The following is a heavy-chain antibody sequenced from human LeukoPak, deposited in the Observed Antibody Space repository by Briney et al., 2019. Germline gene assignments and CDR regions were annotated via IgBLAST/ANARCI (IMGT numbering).Heavy chain of an antibody. V-gene: IGHV3-74*01. CDR2: INSDGSIT. Sequence: GGSLRLSCAASGFTFSSHWMHWVRQAPGKGLVWVSRINSDGSITSYADSVKGRFTISRDNSKNTLYLQMNSLRAEDTAVYYCARYRDEYYFDYWGQGTLVTVSS. CDR1: GFTFSSHW. CDR3: ARYRDEYYFDY. J-gene: IGHJ4*02. D-gene: IGHD3-10*01.